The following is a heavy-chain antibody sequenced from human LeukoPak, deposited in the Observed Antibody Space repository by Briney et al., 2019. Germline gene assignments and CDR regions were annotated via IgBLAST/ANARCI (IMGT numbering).Heavy chain of an antibody. D-gene: IGHD1-26*01. CDR1: GGSITTYY. CDR3: ARDILMVGATHYFDY. Sequence: SETLSLTCTVSGGSITTYYWSWLRQSPGRGPEWIGYIHHSVSPTYNPSLKSRVTISVDTSKNQFSLKVTSVTAADTAVYYCARDILMVGATHYFDYWGQGTLVTVSS. J-gene: IGHJ4*02. CDR2: IHHSVSP. V-gene: IGHV4-59*01.